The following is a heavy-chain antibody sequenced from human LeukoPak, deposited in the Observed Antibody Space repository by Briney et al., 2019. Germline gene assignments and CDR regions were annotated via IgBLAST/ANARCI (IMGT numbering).Heavy chain of an antibody. CDR3: ASKYCSGGSCRYYYGMDV. CDR2: ISSSGSTI. D-gene: IGHD2-15*01. Sequence: GGSLRLSCAASGFTFSSYEMNWVRQAQGKGLEWVSYISSSGSTIYYADSVKGRFTISRDNAKNSLYLQMNSLRAEDTAVYYCASKYCSGGSCRYYYGMDVWGQGTTVTVSS. V-gene: IGHV3-48*03. J-gene: IGHJ6*02. CDR1: GFTFSSYE.